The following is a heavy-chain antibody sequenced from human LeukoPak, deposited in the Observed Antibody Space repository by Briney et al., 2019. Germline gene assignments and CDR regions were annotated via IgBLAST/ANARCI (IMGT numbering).Heavy chain of an antibody. Sequence: GGSLRLSCAASGFTSDDYGMSWVRQAPGKGLEWVSGINWNGGSTGYADSVKGRFTISRDNAKNSLYLQMNSLRAEDTALYYCARGVTMIRYDAFDIWGQGTMVTVSS. CDR2: INWNGGST. V-gene: IGHV3-20*04. J-gene: IGHJ3*02. CDR3: ARGVTMIRYDAFDI. CDR1: GFTSDDYG. D-gene: IGHD3-22*01.